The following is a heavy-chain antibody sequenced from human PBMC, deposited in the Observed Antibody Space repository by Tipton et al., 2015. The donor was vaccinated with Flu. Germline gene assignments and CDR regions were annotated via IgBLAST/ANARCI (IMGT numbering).Heavy chain of an antibody. CDR1: GFTFRDFA. CDR2: ISIAGNT. J-gene: IGHJ5*02. D-gene: IGHD2-2*01. Sequence: SLRLSCEGSGFTFRDFAMSWVRQAPGKGLEWVSGISIAGNTYYTDSLKGRFTISRDNSKNILYLHLNSLRAEDSAVYFCTGGDCSGSSCYLLDHWGQGTLVTVSS. V-gene: IGHV3-23*01. CDR3: TGGDCSGSSCYLLDH.